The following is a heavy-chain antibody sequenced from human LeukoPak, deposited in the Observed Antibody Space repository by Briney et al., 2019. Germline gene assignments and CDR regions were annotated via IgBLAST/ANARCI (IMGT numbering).Heavy chain of an antibody. D-gene: IGHD3-16*01. CDR3: ARASGGNYYYYYMDV. J-gene: IGHJ6*03. CDR1: GFTFSSYE. V-gene: IGHV3-48*03. CDR2: ISSSGSTI. Sequence: GGSLRLSCAASGFTFSSYEMNWVRQAPGKGLEWVSYISSSGSTIYYADSVKGRFTISRDNAKNSLYLQMNSLRAEDTAVYYCARASGGNYYYYYMDVWGKGTTVTVSS.